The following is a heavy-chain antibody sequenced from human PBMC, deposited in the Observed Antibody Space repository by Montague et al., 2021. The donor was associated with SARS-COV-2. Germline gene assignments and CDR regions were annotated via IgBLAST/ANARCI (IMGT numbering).Heavy chain of an antibody. J-gene: IGHJ4*02. CDR2: IFYRWTT. D-gene: IGHD1-1*01. CDR1: GDSMTYFY. V-gene: IGHV4-59*01. CDR3: AREATRTIDY. Sequence: SETLSLTCTVSGDSMTYFYWSWIRQTPAKGLEWIGYIFYRWTTKXNSSLERRVTITVGTSKDQFYLTLNSVTAADTAVYYCAREATRTIDYWGQGTRVTVSS.